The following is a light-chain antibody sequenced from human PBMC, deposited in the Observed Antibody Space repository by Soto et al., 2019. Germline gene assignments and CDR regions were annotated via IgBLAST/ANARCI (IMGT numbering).Light chain of an antibody. V-gene: IGKV3-15*01. CDR1: QSVSGN. J-gene: IGKJ1*01. CDR3: KQYNNWPPVT. CDR2: GAS. Sequence: EIVMTQSPATLSVSPGERATLSCRASQSVSGNLAWYQQKPGQAPRLLIYGASTRATGIPARFSGSGSGTEFTLTISSLQSEDFAVYYCKQYNNWPPVTFGQGTKVEIK.